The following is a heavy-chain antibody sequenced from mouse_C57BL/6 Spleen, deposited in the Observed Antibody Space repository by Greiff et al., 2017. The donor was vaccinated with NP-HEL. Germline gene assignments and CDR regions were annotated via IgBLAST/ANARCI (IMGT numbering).Heavy chain of an antibody. CDR2: ISYDGSN. J-gene: IGHJ4*01. Sequence: ESGPGLVKPSQSLSLTCSVTGYSITSGYYWNWIRQFPGNKLEWMGYISYDGSNNYNPSLKNRISITRDTSKNQFFLKLNSVTTEDTATYYCARVRRDAMDYWGQGTSVTVSS. V-gene: IGHV3-6*01. CDR3: ARVRRDAMDY. CDR1: GYSITSGYY. D-gene: IGHD3-3*01.